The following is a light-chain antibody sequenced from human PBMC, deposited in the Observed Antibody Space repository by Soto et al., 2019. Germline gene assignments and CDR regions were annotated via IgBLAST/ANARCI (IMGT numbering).Light chain of an antibody. V-gene: IGKV1-39*01. CDR3: QQLYSYPYT. J-gene: IGKJ2*01. CDR2: EAS. CDR1: QSISTY. Sequence: DLQMTQSPSSLSTSVGGRVTITCRASQSISTYLNWYKQKPGKAPELLIFEASSLQGGVPSRFSGSGSGTDFTLTISSLQPEDFATYYCQQLYSYPYTFGQGTKLEIK.